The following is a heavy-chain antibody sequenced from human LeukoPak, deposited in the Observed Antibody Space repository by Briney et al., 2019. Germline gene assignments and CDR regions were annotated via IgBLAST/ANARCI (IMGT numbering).Heavy chain of an antibody. D-gene: IGHD5-18*01. CDR2: RKQDGSET. J-gene: IGHJ4*02. CDR3: ARGGSGYSYGKIDS. V-gene: IGHV3-7*01. CDR1: GFTFSSYS. Sequence: GGSLRLSCAASGFTFSSYSMNWVRQAPGKGLECVANRKQDGSETYYVDSVKGRFTISRDNAKNSLYLQMNSLRDEDTAVYYSARGGSGYSYGKIDSWGQGILVTVSS.